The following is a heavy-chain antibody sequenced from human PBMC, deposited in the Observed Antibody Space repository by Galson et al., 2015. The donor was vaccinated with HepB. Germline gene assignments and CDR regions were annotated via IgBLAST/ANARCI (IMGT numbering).Heavy chain of an antibody. CDR3: ARIGYSGYDRSVDAFDI. D-gene: IGHD5-12*01. CDR2: INPNSGGT. CDR1: GGTFTGYY. V-gene: IGHV1-2*04. J-gene: IGHJ3*02. Sequence: SVKVSCKASGGTFTGYYMHWVRQAPGQGLEWMGWINPNSGGTNYAQKFQGWVTMTRDTSISTAYMELSRLRSDDTAVYYCARIGYSGYDRSVDAFDIWGQGTMVTVSS.